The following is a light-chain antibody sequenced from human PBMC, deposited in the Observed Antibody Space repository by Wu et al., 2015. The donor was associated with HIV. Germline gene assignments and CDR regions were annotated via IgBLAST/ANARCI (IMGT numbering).Light chain of an antibody. Sequence: EIVLTQFPVTLSLSPGERATLSCRASQTISTSLAWYQQKPGQAPRLLIYDASSRATGIPARFTGSGSGTDFTLTINSLEPEDFAVYYCQQSSNWPRTFGQGTRLEIK. J-gene: IGKJ5*01. CDR3: QQSSNWPRT. CDR2: DAS. CDR1: QTISTS. V-gene: IGKV3-11*01.